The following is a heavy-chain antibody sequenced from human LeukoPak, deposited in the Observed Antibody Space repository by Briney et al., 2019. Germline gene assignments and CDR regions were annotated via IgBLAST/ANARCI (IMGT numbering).Heavy chain of an antibody. V-gene: IGHV3-30*14. CDR1: GFTFSSYA. CDR2: ISYDGSNK. J-gene: IGHJ3*02. Sequence: GRSLRLSCAASGFTFSSYATHWVRQAPGKGLEWVAVISYDGSNKYYADSVKGRFTISRDNSKNTLYLQMNSLRAEDTAVYYCASPVTTTLAAAFDIWGQGTMVTVSS. CDR3: ASPVTTTLAAAFDI. D-gene: IGHD4-17*01.